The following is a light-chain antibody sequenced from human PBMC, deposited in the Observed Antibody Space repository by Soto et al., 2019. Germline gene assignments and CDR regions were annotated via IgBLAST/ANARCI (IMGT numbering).Light chain of an antibody. Sequence: QSALTQPPSASGSPGQSVTISCTGTSSDVGGYNFVSWYQQYPGKAPKLMTYDVSKRPSGVPGRFSGSKSGNTASLTISGLQAEDEADYYCQSYDSSLSGYVVFGGGTKLTVL. J-gene: IGLJ2*01. CDR1: SSDVGGYNF. V-gene: IGLV2-8*01. CDR2: DVS. CDR3: QSYDSSLSGYVV.